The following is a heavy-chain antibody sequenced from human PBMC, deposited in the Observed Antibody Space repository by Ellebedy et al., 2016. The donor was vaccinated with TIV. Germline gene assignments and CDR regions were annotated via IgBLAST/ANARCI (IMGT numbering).Heavy chain of an antibody. Sequence: GGSLRLXXVGSGFTFSSYWMSWVRQAPGKGLEWVSYISGINGPIHYADSVKGRFTISRDNAKNLLYLQMNSLRADDTAVYYCASRLGIGPWGQGTLVTVSS. CDR2: ISGINGPI. CDR3: ASRLGIGP. CDR1: GFTFSSYW. D-gene: IGHD3-16*01. J-gene: IGHJ5*02. V-gene: IGHV3-48*01.